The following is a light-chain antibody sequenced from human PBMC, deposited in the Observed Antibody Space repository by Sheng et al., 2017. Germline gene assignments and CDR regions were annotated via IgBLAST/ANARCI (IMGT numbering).Light chain of an antibody. CDR2: GAS. V-gene: IGKV3-20*01. Sequence: EIVLTQSPGTLSLSPGERATLSCRASQSVSISYLAWYQQKPGQAPRLLIYGASGRATGIPDRFSASGSGTDFTLTISRLEPEDFAVYYCQQYGSSGYTFGQGTKAGD. J-gene: IGKJ2*01. CDR1: QSVSISY. CDR3: QQYGSSGYT.